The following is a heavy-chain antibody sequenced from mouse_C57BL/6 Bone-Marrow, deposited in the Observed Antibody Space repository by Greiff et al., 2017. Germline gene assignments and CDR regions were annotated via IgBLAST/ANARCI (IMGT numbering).Heavy chain of an antibody. Sequence: QVQLQQPGAELVKPGASVKMSCKASGYTFTSYWITWVKQRPGQGLEWIGDIYPGSGSTNYNEKFTSKAALTGDTSSSPAYMQHRSLTSEDSAVYYCARPYCSNYWYFDVWGTGTTVTVSS. CDR3: ARPYCSNYWYFDV. CDR1: GYTFTSYW. D-gene: IGHD2-5*01. V-gene: IGHV1-55*01. J-gene: IGHJ1*03. CDR2: IYPGSGST.